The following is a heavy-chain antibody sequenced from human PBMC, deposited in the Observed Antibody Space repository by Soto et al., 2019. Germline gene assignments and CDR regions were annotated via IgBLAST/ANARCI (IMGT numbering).Heavy chain of an antibody. J-gene: IGHJ4*02. CDR1: GVTFSGSA. Sequence: PGGSLRLSCAASGVTFSGSAMHWVRQASGKGLEWVGRIRSKANSYATAYGASMKGRFTMSRDDSKNTAYLQMNSLKTEDTAVYYCSTRGDGYNADFDYWGQGT. CDR3: STRGDGYNADFDY. V-gene: IGHV3-73*01. D-gene: IGHD5-12*01. CDR2: IRSKANSYAT.